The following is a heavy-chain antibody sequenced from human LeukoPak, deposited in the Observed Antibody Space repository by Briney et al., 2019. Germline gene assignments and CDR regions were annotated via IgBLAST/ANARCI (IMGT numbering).Heavy chain of an antibody. CDR1: GFTFDDYA. Sequence: GWSLRLSCAASGFTFDDYAMHWVRQAPGKGLEWVSGISWNSGSIVYADSVKGRFTISRDNANNSLYLQMNSVRAEDTALYYCAKGPYGSGSFNWFDPWGQGTLVTVSS. V-gene: IGHV3-9*01. CDR3: AKGPYGSGSFNWFDP. D-gene: IGHD3-10*01. J-gene: IGHJ5*02. CDR2: ISWNSGSI.